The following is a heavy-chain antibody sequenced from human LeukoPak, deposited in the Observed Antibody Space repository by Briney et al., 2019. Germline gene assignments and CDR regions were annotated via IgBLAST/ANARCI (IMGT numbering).Heavy chain of an antibody. D-gene: IGHD3-10*01. CDR2: INPNSGGT. J-gene: IGHJ6*02. CDR1: GYTFTGYY. CDR3: ARGGSGSYSYYYYYGMDA. V-gene: IGHV1-2*02. Sequence: ASVKVSCKASGYTFTGYYMHWVRQAPGQGLEWMGWINPNSGGTNYAQKFQGRVTMTRDTSISTAYMELSRLRSDDTAVYYCARGGSGSYSYYYYYGMDAWGQGTTVTVSS.